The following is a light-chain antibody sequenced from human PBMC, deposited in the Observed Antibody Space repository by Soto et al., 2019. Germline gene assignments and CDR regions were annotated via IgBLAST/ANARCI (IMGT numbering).Light chain of an antibody. CDR2: LNSDGSH. CDR1: SGHSSYA. CDR3: QTWGTASVV. J-gene: IGLJ2*01. V-gene: IGLV4-69*01. Sequence: QAVVTQSPSASASLGASVKLTCTLSSGHSSYAIAWHQQQPEKGPRYLMKLNSDGSHSKGDGIPDRFSGSSSGAERYLTISSLQSEDEADYYCQTWGTASVVFGGGTKVTVL.